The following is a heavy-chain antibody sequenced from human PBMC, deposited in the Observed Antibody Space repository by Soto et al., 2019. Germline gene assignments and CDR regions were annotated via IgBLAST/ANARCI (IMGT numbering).Heavy chain of an antibody. CDR1: GGSFSGYY. CDR3: ASTSCYTCWFDP. D-gene: IGHD2-2*02. V-gene: IGHV4-34*01. Sequence: SETLSLTCAVYGGSFSGYYWSWIRQPPGKGLEWIGEINHSGSTNYNPSLKSRVTISVDTSKNQFSLKLSSVTAADTAVYYCASTSCYTCWFDPWGQGTLVTVSS. CDR2: INHSGST. J-gene: IGHJ5*02.